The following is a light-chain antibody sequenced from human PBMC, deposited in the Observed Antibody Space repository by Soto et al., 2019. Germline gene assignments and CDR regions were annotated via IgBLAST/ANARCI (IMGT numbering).Light chain of an antibody. V-gene: IGLV3-25*03. CDR2: KDS. CDR3: QSADSSGTYPVYV. J-gene: IGLJ1*01. Sequence: SYELTQPPSVSVSPGQTARITCSGDALPKQYAYWYQQKPGQAPVLVIYKDSERPSGIPERFSSSSSGTTVTLTISGVQAEDEADYYCQSADSSGTYPVYVFGTGTKVTVL. CDR1: ALPKQY.